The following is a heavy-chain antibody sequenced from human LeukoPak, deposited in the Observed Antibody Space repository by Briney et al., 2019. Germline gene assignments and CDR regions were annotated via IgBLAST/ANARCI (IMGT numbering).Heavy chain of an antibody. CDR1: GFTFSSYG. CDR3: ARDVYNMGDY. V-gene: IGHV3-7*01. D-gene: IGHD1-1*01. CDR2: IKQDGSEK. J-gene: IGHJ4*02. Sequence: GGSLRLSCAASGFTFSSYGMHWVRQAPGKGLEWVANIKQDGSEKYYVDSVKGRFTIPRDNAKNSLYLQMNSLRAEDTAVYYCARDVYNMGDYWGQGTLVTVSS.